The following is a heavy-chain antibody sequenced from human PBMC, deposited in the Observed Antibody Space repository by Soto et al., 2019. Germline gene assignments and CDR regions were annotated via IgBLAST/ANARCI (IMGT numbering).Heavy chain of an antibody. D-gene: IGHD1-7*01. CDR3: ARGGKVYRGNFARDYYGMDV. J-gene: IGHJ6*02. CDR2: INHSGST. V-gene: IGHV4-34*01. CDR1: GGSFSGYY. Sequence: QVQLQQWGAGLLKPSETLSLTYAVYGGSFSGYYWSWIRQPPGKGLEWIGEINHSGSTNYNPSLKSRVTISVDTSKNQFSLKLSSVTAADTAVYYCARGGKVYRGNFARDYYGMDVWGQGTTVTVSS.